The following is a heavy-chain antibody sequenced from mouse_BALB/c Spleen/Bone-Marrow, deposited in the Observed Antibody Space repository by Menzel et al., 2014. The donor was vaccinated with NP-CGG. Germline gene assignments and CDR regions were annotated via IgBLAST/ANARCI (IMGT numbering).Heavy chain of an antibody. CDR1: GFNIKDTY. V-gene: IGHV14-3*02. D-gene: IGHD2-14*01. Sequence: VQLQQPGAELVKPGASVKLSCTASGFNIKDTYMHWVKQRPEQGLEWIGRIDPANGNTKYDPKFQGKATITADTSSNTAYLQLSSLTSEDTAVYYCASYRYGWYFDVWGAGTTVTDPS. CDR2: IDPANGNT. CDR3: ASYRYGWYFDV. J-gene: IGHJ1*01.